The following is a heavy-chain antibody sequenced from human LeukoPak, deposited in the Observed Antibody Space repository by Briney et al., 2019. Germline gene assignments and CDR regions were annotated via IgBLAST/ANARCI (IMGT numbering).Heavy chain of an antibody. CDR1: GGSFSGYY. D-gene: IGHD3-10*01. CDR2: INHSGST. CDR3: ASHYYGSGSYSAGHFDY. V-gene: IGHV4-34*01. J-gene: IGHJ4*02. Sequence: SETLSLTCAVYGGSFSGYYWSWIRQPPGKGLEWIGEINHSGSTNYNPSLKSRVTISVDTSKNQFSLKLSSVTAADTAVYYCASHYYGSGSYSAGHFDYGGQGTLVTVSS.